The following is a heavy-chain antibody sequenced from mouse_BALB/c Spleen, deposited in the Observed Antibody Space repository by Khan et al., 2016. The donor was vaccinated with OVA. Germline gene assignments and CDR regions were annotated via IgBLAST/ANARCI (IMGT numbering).Heavy chain of an antibody. J-gene: IGHJ2*01. Sequence: QVQLQQSGAEQAKPGASVKMSCKTSGYTFSSYWMHWVKQRPGQGLEWIGYINPTSGYTEYNEKFKDKATLSADKSSSTADMQLTSLTSEDSAVYYCAGDRIDYWGQGTTLTVSS. CDR2: INPTSGYT. CDR3: AGDRIDY. V-gene: IGHV1-7*01. CDR1: GYTFSSYW.